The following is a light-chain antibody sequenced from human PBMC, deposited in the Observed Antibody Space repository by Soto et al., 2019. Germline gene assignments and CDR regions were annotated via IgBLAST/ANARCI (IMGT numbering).Light chain of an antibody. CDR1: SSDVGSYNL. V-gene: IGLV2-23*01. CDR3: CSYAGSSTVV. CDR2: EGS. J-gene: IGLJ2*01. Sequence: QSALTQPASVSGSPGQSITISCTGTSSDVGSYNLVSWHQQHPGKAPKLMIYEGSKRPSGVSNRFSGPKSGNTASLTISGLQAEDEADYYCCSYAGSSTVVFGGGTKLTVL.